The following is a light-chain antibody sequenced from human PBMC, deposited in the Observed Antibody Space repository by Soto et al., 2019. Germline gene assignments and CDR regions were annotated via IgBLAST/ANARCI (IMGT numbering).Light chain of an antibody. CDR1: QSISSN. CDR3: QQYHDWPPLT. Sequence: EIVMTQSPATLSVSPGQRVTLSCRASQSISSNLAWYQQKPGQPPRLLFYSASARATGTSARFSATGSGTELSLTISGLQSEDVAIHYCQQYHDWPPLTFGGGTKIQIK. CDR2: SAS. J-gene: IGKJ4*01. V-gene: IGKV3-15*01.